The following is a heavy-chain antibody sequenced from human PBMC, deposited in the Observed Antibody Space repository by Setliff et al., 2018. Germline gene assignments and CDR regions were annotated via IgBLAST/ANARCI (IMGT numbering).Heavy chain of an antibody. Sequence: PGGSLRLSCAASGFTFSRYWMTWVRQAPGKGLEWVANIKQDGSEKYYADSVKGRFTISRDNSKNTLYLQMNSLRAEDTAVYYCAKDRRSSSGLAVPYYYYGMDAWGQGTTVTVSS. CDR3: AKDRRSSSGLAVPYYYYGMDA. V-gene: IGHV3-7*01. CDR1: GFTFSRYW. CDR2: IKQDGSEK. J-gene: IGHJ6*02. D-gene: IGHD3-22*01.